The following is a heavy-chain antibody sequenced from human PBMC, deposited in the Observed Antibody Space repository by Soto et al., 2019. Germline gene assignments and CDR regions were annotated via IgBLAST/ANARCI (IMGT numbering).Heavy chain of an antibody. CDR3: ARQPGYDILTGYITNWFDP. CDR2: ISAYNGNT. J-gene: IGHJ5*02. CDR1: GFTFTSYG. D-gene: IGHD3-9*01. V-gene: IGHV1-18*01. Sequence: GAPVKGSCKASGFTFTSYGISWVGQGPGQRVDWMGWISAYNGNTNYAQKLQGRVTMTTDTSTSTAYMELSSLRSEDTAVYYCARQPGYDILTGYITNWFDPWGQGTLVTVSS.